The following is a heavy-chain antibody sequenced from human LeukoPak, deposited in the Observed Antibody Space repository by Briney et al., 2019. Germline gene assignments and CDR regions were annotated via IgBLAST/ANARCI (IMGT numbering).Heavy chain of an antibody. CDR2: INHSGST. Sequence: SETLSLTCAVYGGSFSGYYWSWIRQPPGKGLEWIGEINHSGSTNYNPSLKSRVTMSVDTSKNQFSLKLSSVTAADTAVYYCARSHSSGWYDFDYWGQGTLVTVSS. V-gene: IGHV4-34*01. J-gene: IGHJ4*02. CDR1: GGSFSGYY. CDR3: ARSHSSGWYDFDY. D-gene: IGHD6-19*01.